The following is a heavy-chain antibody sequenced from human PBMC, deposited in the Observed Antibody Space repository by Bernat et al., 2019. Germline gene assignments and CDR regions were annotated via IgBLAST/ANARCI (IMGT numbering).Heavy chain of an antibody. D-gene: IGHD3-10*01. CDR3: ARDWGYGSGSYIPPYYYYGMDV. J-gene: IGHJ6*02. CDR2: IKQDGSEK. Sequence: EVQLVESGGGLVQPGGSLRLSCAASGFTFSSYWMSWVRQAPGKGLEWVANIKQDGSEKYYVDSGKGRLTISRDNAKNSLYLQMNSLRAEDTAVYYCARDWGYGSGSYIPPYYYYGMDVWGQGTTVTVSS. V-gene: IGHV3-7*03. CDR1: GFTFSSYW.